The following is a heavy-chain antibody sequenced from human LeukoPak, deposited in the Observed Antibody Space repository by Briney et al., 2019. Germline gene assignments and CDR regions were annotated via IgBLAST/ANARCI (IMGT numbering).Heavy chain of an antibody. CDR1: VYTFTVYY. CDR3: ARDLGDVRFLEWLFCPFDY. V-gene: IGHV1-18*04. J-gene: IGHJ4*02. Sequence: ASVNVSCKASVYTFTVYYMHWVRQAPAQGLEWMGRIRAYNGNTNYAQKLQGRVTMTTSTSTSTAYAELRSLRSDDTAVYYCARDLGDVRFLEWLFCPFDYWGQGTLVTVSS. CDR2: IRAYNGNT. D-gene: IGHD3-3*01.